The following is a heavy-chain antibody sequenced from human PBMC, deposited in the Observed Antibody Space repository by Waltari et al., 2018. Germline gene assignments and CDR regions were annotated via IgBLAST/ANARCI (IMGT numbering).Heavy chain of an antibody. J-gene: IGHJ3*02. CDR1: GYTFTDYY. D-gene: IGHD1-26*01. V-gene: IGHV1-2*02. CDR2: IKAKSGGT. CDR3: AREAGSDPFDI. Sequence: QVQLVQSGAEVKKPGASVKVSCRASGYTFTDYYIHWVRQAPGQGLEWMGWIKAKSGGTNYAQKFQVRVTMTRDTSTSTTYMELSRLTYDDTVVYYCAREAGSDPFDIWGQGTMVTVSS.